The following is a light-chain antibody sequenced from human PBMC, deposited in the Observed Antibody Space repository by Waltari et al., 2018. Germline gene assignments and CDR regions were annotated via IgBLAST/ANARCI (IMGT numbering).Light chain of an antibody. Sequence: QSVLTQPPSASGTPGQRVTISCSGSSSNIGSNTVNWYQQLPGTAPKLLIYSNKQRPSGVPDRFSVSKSGTSASLAISGLQSEDEADYYCAAWDDSLNGHWVFGGGTKLTVL. V-gene: IGLV1-44*01. J-gene: IGLJ3*02. CDR3: AAWDDSLNGHWV. CDR1: SSNIGSNT. CDR2: SNK.